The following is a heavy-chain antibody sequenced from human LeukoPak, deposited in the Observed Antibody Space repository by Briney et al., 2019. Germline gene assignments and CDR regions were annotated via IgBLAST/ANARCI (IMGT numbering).Heavy chain of an antibody. V-gene: IGHV1-18*01. J-gene: IGHJ5*02. Sequence: ASVKVSCKASGYTFTSYGISWVRQAPGQGLEWMGWISAYNGNTNYAQKFQGRVTMTRDTSTSTVYMELSSLRSEDTAVYYCARNPGYYYGSGNPIDPWGQGTLVTVSS. CDR2: ISAYNGNT. CDR3: ARNPGYYYGSGNPIDP. CDR1: GYTFTSYG. D-gene: IGHD3-10*01.